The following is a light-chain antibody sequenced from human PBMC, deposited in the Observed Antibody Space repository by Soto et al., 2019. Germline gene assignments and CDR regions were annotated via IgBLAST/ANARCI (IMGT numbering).Light chain of an antibody. CDR1: SGHSTYV. J-gene: IGLJ3*02. V-gene: IGLV4-69*01. CDR3: QTWGAGIHV. Sequence: QPVLTQSPSASASLGASVKLTCTLSSGHSTYVIAWHQQQPEKGPRYLMKVNSDGSHSKGNGIPDRFSGSSSGAERYLTISSLQSDDEADYSCQTWGAGIHVFGGGTKLTVL. CDR2: VNSDGSH.